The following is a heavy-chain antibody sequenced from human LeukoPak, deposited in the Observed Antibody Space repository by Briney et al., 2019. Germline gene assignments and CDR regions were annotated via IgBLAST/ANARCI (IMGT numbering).Heavy chain of an antibody. V-gene: IGHV3-21*06. Sequence: PGGSLRLSCAASGFTFNYYAMNWVRQAPGKGLEWVSSTDSSSRNIYYADSMKGRFTISRDNAKNSLYLQMNSLRAEDSALYYCAREGVGGYSQAFDYWGQGTLVTVSS. D-gene: IGHD5-18*01. CDR2: TDSSSRNI. J-gene: IGHJ4*02. CDR1: GFTFNYYA. CDR3: AREGVGGYSQAFDY.